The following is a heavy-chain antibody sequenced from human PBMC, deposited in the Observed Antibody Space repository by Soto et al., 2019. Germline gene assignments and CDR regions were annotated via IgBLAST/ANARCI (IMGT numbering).Heavy chain of an antibody. D-gene: IGHD3-22*01. CDR1: GFTFSNYA. Sequence: GESLKISCAAPGFTFSNYAMSWVRQPPGKGLEWVSAISGSGGSTYYADSVKGRFTISRDNSKNMLYLQMNSVRAEDTAVYYCAKDYYDSSGYSYFDYWGQGSQVTLSS. J-gene: IGHJ4*02. CDR3: AKDYYDSSGYSYFDY. CDR2: ISGSGGST. V-gene: IGHV3-23*01.